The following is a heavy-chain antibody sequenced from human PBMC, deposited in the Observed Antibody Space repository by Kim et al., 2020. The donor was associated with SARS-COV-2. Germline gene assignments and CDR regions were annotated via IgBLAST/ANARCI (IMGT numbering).Heavy chain of an antibody. V-gene: IGHV3-15*01. J-gene: IGHJ6*02. CDR2: IKSKTDGGTT. Sequence: GGSLRLSCAASGFTFSNAWMSWVRQAPGKGLEWVGRIKSKTDGGTTDYAAPVKGRFTISRDDSKNTLYLQMNSLKTEDTAVYYCTTAGTTGCSGGSCYLLYYYYGMDVWGQGTTVTVSS. CDR3: TTAGTTGCSGGSCYLLYYYYGMDV. CDR1: GFTFSNAW. D-gene: IGHD2-15*01.